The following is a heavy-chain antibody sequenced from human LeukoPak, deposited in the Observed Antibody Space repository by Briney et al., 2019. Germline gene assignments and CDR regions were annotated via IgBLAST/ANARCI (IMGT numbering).Heavy chain of an antibody. Sequence: GGSLRLSCAASGFTFSSYSMNWVRQAPGKGLEWVSSISSSSSYIYYADSVKGRFTISRDNAKNSLYLQMNSLRAEDTAVYYCARDRDIHLFDPWGQGTLVTVSS. V-gene: IGHV3-21*01. J-gene: IGHJ5*02. CDR2: ISSSSSYI. CDR3: ARDRDIHLFDP. CDR1: GFTFSSYS. D-gene: IGHD2-15*01.